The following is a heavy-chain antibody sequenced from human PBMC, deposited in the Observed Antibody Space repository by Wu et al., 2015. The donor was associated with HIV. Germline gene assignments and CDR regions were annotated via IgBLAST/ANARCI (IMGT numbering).Heavy chain of an antibody. CDR2: IIPLLGTP. J-gene: IGHJ6*03. Sequence: QDQLVQSGGEVKKPGASVKVSCKASGYTFISYGITWVRQAPGQGLEWMGGIIPLLGTPNYAQNFQGRLTITADESTSTAYMELSSLRSEDTAVYYCARGGYYDSSGYYFYYYYMDVWGRGTTVIVSS. CDR3: ARGGYYDSSGYYFYYYYMDV. D-gene: IGHD3-22*01. CDR1: GYTFISYG. V-gene: IGHV1-69*13.